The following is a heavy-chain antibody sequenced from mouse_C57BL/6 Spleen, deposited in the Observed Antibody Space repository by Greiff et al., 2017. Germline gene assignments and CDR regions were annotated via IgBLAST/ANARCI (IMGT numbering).Heavy chain of an antibody. V-gene: IGHV6-6*01. Sequence: EVKLMESGGGLVQPGGSMKLSCAASGFTFSDAWMDWVRQSPEKGLEWVAEIRNKANNHATYYAESVKGRFTISRDDSKSSVYLQMNSLRAEDTGIYYCTIYDGYYDWFAYWGQGTLVTVSA. CDR3: TIYDGYYDWFAY. CDR2: IRNKANNHAT. D-gene: IGHD2-3*01. J-gene: IGHJ3*01. CDR1: GFTFSDAW.